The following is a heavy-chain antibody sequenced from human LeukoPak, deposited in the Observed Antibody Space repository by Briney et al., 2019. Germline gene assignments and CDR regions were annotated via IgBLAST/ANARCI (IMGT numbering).Heavy chain of an antibody. V-gene: IGHV3-74*01. CDR3: ARDWIDRGTFDP. D-gene: IGHD2-2*03. J-gene: IGHJ5*02. Sequence: GSLRLSCAASGFTFSSYYMHWVRQAPGKGLVWVSRIKSDGSVTGYADSVKGRFAISRDNAKSTMYLQMNSLRAEDTAVYYCARDWIDRGTFDPWGQETLVTVSS. CDR2: IKSDGSVT. CDR1: GFTFSSYY.